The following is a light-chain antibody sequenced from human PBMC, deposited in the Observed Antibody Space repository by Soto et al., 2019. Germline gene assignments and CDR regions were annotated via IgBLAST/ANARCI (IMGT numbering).Light chain of an antibody. Sequence: EIVSTQSPGTLSLSPGERATLSCRASQSVGSTFLAWYQQKPGQAPRLLIYGVSTRATGIPDRFSGSWSGTDFTLSISRLEPEDFAVYYCGQFVSSPPRTFGQGTKVEIK. CDR3: GQFVSSPPRT. V-gene: IGKV3-20*01. J-gene: IGKJ1*01. CDR2: GVS. CDR1: QSVGSTF.